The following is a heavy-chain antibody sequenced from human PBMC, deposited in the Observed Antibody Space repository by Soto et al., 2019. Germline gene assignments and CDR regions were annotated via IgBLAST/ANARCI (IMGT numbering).Heavy chain of an antibody. Sequence: GGSLRLSCAASGFTFSSYAMTWVRQAPGKGLEWVSAISGGGTTYYADSVTGRFTISRDNVENSLYLQLNSLRPEDTAVYYCAVYGYGVSAAAYWGQGTLVTVSS. CDR1: GFTFSSYA. J-gene: IGHJ4*02. D-gene: IGHD4-17*01. CDR3: AVYGYGVSAAAY. CDR2: ISGGGTT. V-gene: IGHV3-23*01.